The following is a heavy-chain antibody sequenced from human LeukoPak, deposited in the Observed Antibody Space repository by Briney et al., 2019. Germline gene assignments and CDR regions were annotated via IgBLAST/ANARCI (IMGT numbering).Heavy chain of an antibody. CDR3: TRDYGGFDY. Sequence: GRSLRLSCRSSGFTFGDYVMTWVRQAPGKGLEWVGFIRSKVYGGTTEYAASVKGRFIISRDDSKSIAYLHMNSLETEDTAVYYCTRDYGGFDYWGQGTLVTVSS. D-gene: IGHD4-23*01. J-gene: IGHJ4*02. CDR2: IRSKVYGGTT. V-gene: IGHV3-49*04. CDR1: GFTFGDYV.